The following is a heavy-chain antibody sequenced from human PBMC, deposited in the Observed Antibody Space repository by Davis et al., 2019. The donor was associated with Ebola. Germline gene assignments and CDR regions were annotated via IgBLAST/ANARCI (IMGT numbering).Heavy chain of an antibody. V-gene: IGHV4-39*01. Sequence: SETLSLTCTVSGGSISSSSYYWGWIRQPPGKGLAWIGSIYYSGSTYYNPSLKSRVTISVDTSKNQFSLKLSSVTAADTAVYYCARHPAYYYDSSGYYTRYFFDYWGQGTLVTVSS. D-gene: IGHD3-22*01. CDR2: IYYSGST. CDR3: ARHPAYYYDSSGYYTRYFFDY. J-gene: IGHJ4*02. CDR1: GGSISSSSYY.